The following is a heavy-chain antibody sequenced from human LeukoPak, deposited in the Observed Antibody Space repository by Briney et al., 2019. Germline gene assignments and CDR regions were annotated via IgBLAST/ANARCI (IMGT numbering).Heavy chain of an antibody. CDR1: GFTFSSYE. J-gene: IGHJ6*02. CDR3: AGTVENWSYGMDV. Sequence: GGSLRLSCAASGFTFSSYEMNWVRQAPGKGLEWVSYISSSDSTIYYADSVKGRFTISRDNAKNSLYLQMNSLRAEDTAVHYCAGTVENWSYGMDVWGQGTTVTVSS. CDR2: ISSSDSTI. D-gene: IGHD3-3*01. V-gene: IGHV3-48*03.